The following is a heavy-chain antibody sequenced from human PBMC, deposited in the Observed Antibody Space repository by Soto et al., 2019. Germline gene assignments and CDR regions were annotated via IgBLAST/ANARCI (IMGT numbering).Heavy chain of an antibody. CDR3: ALRSMAVVPEY. V-gene: IGHV4-59*01. CDR1: GDSISSYY. CDR2: LYYGRSA. Sequence: QVQLQESGPGLVKPSETLSLTCAVSGDSISSYYGMWILQPPGKGLESIGYLYYGRSANYNPSLKSRVTLSVDTSTNQCSLTLSSMTAADTAVYYCALRSMAVVPEYWGQGTLVTVSS. D-gene: IGHD3-22*01. J-gene: IGHJ4*01.